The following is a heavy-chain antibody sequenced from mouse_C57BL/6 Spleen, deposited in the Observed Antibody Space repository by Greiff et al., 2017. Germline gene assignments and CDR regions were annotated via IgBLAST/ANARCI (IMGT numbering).Heavy chain of an antibody. CDR1: GYTFTDYE. Sequence: VKLVESGAELVRPGASVTLSCKASGYTFTDYEMHWVKQTPVHGLEWIGAIDPETGGTAYNQKFKGKAILTADKSSSTAYMELRSLTSEDSAVYYCTRNLWFAYWGQGTLVTVSA. J-gene: IGHJ3*01. CDR2: IDPETGGT. CDR3: TRNLWFAY. V-gene: IGHV1-15*01.